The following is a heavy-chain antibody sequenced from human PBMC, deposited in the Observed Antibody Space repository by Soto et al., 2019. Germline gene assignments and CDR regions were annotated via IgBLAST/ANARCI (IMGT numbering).Heavy chain of an antibody. V-gene: IGHV3-30-3*01. CDR2: ISYDGSIK. CDR1: RFTFSGHS. CDR3: AREIASFGYHIGGLDY. J-gene: IGHJ4*02. D-gene: IGHD3-3*01. Sequence: QVQLVESGGGVVQPGGSLRLSCEASRFTFSGHSMDWVHQAPGKGLEWAAVISYDGSIKYYADSVKGRFTISRDNSKNTLSLHMNSLRPEDTAVYYCAREIASFGYHIGGLDYWGQGTLVTVSS.